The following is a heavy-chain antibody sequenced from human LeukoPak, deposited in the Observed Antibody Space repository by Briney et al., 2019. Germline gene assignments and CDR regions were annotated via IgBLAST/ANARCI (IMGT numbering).Heavy chain of an antibody. D-gene: IGHD6-13*01. V-gene: IGHV3-30*18. J-gene: IGHJ6*02. CDR3: AKEVVASSSNYYYGMDV. CDR1: GFTFSSYG. CDR2: ILYDGSNE. Sequence: PGRSLRLSCAASGFTFSSYGMPWVRQAPGKGLEWVAFILYDGSNEYYADSVKGRFTISRDNSKNTLYLQMNSLRAEDTAVYYCAKEVVASSSNYYYGMDVWGQGTTVTVSS.